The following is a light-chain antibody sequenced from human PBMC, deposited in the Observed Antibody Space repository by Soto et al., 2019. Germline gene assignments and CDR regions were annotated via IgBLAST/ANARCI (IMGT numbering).Light chain of an antibody. J-gene: IGKJ2*03. CDR1: QGIRND. CDR3: LQDYRYPLC. CDR2: AAS. V-gene: IGKV1-6*01. Sequence: AIPMTQSPSSLSASVGDRVTITCRASQGIRNDLGRYQQKPGKAPKLLIYAASSVQSGVTSRFSCSGSGTDFTLAISSLEPEDFPTYYCLQDYRYPLCLGEATKLEIK.